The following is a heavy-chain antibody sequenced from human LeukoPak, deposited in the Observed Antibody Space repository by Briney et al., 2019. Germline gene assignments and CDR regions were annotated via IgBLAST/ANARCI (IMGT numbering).Heavy chain of an antibody. V-gene: IGHV3-7*01. Sequence: PGGSLRLSCAASGFTFSSYWMSWVRQAPGKGLEWVANIKKDGSEKYYLDSVKGRFTFSKDNAKNSVYLQMNSLRVDDTAVYYCARQRGYSYGYFDYWGQGALVTVSS. CDR1: GFTFSSYW. CDR2: IKKDGSEK. CDR3: ARQRGYSYGYFDY. J-gene: IGHJ4*02. D-gene: IGHD5-18*01.